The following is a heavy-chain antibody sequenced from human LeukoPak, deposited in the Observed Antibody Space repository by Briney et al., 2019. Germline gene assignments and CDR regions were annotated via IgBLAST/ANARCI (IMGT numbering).Heavy chain of an antibody. CDR3: ARSSPGNYGDYQFDY. Sequence: GSLRLSCAASGFTFSSYEMNWVRLAPGKGLEWVSSITSSSRYIYYADSVKGRFTISRDNAKSSLYLQMNSLRAEDTAVYYCARSSPGNYGDYQFDYWGQGTLVTVSS. CDR2: ITSSSRYI. CDR1: GFTFSSYE. V-gene: IGHV3-21*01. D-gene: IGHD4-17*01. J-gene: IGHJ4*02.